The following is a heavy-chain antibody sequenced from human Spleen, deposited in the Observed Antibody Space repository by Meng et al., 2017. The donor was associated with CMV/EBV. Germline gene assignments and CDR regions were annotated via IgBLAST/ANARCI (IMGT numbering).Heavy chain of an antibody. CDR1: GFTFSDYY. J-gene: IGHJ4*02. CDR2: ISSSGSTI. CDR3: ATLSRDYLDY. Sequence: LSCAAYGFTFSDYYMSWIRQAPGKGLEWVSYISSSGSTIYYADSVKGRFTISRDNAKNTLYLQMNSLRAEDTAVYYCATLSRDYLDYWGQGTLVTVSS. V-gene: IGHV3-11*04.